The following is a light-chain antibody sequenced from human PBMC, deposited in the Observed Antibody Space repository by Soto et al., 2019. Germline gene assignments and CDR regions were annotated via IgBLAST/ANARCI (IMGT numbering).Light chain of an antibody. J-gene: IGLJ1*01. V-gene: IGLV2-23*01. CDR2: EGS. CDR3: CSYAGTSTSYV. CDR1: SSDVGSYNL. Sequence: QSVLTQPASVSGSPGQSITISCTGTSSDVGSYNLVSWYQQHPGKAPKLLIYEGSQRPPGVSDRFSGSKSGNTASLTISGLQAEDEADYYCCSYAGTSTSYVCGTGTKVTVL.